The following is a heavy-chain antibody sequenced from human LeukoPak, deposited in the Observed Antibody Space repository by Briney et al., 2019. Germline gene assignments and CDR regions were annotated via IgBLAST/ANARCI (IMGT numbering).Heavy chain of an antibody. D-gene: IGHD5-12*01. Sequence: GGSLRLSCAASGFTFGDYGMSWIRQAPGKGLEWVSYISSSGGNMYYADSVKGRFTISRDNAKNSLYLQMNSLRAEDTAVYYCGRDGSGSPDYWGQGTLVTVSS. CDR2: ISSSGGNM. CDR3: GRDGSGSPDY. V-gene: IGHV3-11*01. J-gene: IGHJ4*02. CDR1: GFTFGDYG.